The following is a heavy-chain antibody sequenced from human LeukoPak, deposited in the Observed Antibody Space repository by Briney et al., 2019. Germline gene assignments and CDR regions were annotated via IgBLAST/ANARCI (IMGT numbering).Heavy chain of an antibody. D-gene: IGHD1-26*01. V-gene: IGHV3-49*04. CDR3: TRHSGSYYEFDF. Sequence: GGSLRLSCAASGFTFSNAWMSWVRQAPGKGLEWVGFIRSKAYGGTTEYAASVKGRFTLSRDDSKSIAYLQMNSLKTEDTAVYYCTRHSGSYYEFDFWGQGTLVTVSS. CDR2: IRSKAYGGTT. J-gene: IGHJ4*02. CDR1: GFTFSNAW.